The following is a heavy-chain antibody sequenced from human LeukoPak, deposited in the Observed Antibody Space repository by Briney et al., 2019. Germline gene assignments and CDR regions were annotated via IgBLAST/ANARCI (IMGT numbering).Heavy chain of an antibody. J-gene: IGHJ4*02. CDR3: ARDYDFWSGYNFQFDY. CDR2: MNPNSGNT. CDR1: GYTFTSYD. Sequence: ASVKVSCKASGYTFTSYDINWVRQATGQGLEWMGWMNPNSGNTGYAQKFQGRVTMTRNTSISTAYMELSSLRSEDTAVYYCARDYDFWSGYNFQFDYWGQGTLVTVSS. V-gene: IGHV1-8*01. D-gene: IGHD3-3*01.